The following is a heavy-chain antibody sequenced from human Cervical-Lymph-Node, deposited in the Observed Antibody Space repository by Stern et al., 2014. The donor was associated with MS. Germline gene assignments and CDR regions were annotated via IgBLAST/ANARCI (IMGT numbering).Heavy chain of an antibody. D-gene: IGHD5-12*01. CDR2: ISSSGDTI. V-gene: IGHV3-11*01. CDR3: VRGWEPRQDGPSGHDYDAFDI. Sequence: VQLEESGGGLVKPGGSLRLSCAASGFTFSDSYMTWIRQTPGKWLEWVSYISSSGDTIKYAESVKGRFTVSRDNAKNSLSLQMSSLRVEDTAVYYCVRGWEPRQDGPSGHDYDAFDIWGQGTMVTVSS. CDR1: GFTFSDSY. J-gene: IGHJ3*02.